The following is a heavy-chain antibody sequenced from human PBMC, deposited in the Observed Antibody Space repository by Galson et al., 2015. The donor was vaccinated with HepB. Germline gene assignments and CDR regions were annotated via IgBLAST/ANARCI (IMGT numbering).Heavy chain of an antibody. V-gene: IGHV4-31*03. CDR1: AGSINDAASY. CDR3: ARDRRGMQIYPPGLYWFDP. J-gene: IGHJ5*02. Sequence: TLSLTCTLSAGSINDAASYWSWIRQVPGKGLEWIGYIHHSGSTNYNPSLKSRVTISLDTSKNQFSLNLTSVAAADTAVYSCARDRRGMQIYPPGLYWFDPWGQGTLVTVSS. CDR2: IHHSGST. D-gene: IGHD3-16*01.